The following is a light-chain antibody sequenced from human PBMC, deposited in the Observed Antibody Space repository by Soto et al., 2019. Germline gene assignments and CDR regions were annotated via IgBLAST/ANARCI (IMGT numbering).Light chain of an antibody. CDR3: CSYAGSNTWV. J-gene: IGLJ3*02. CDR1: SSDVGGYNY. V-gene: IGLV2-11*02. CDR2: AVT. Sequence: QSALTQPRSVSGSPGQSVTISCNGASSDVGGYNYVSWHQQHPGKAPKLIIFAVTQRPSGVPDRFSGSKSGNTASLIISGLQADDEADYYCCSYAGSNTWVFGGGTKLTVL.